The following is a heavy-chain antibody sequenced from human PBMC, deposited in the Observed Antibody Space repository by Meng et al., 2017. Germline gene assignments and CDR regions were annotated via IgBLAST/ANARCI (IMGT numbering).Heavy chain of an antibody. D-gene: IGHD3-22*01. CDR2: IYWDDDK. Sequence: SGPTLVNPTQTLTLTCTFSGFSLSTSGVGVGWIRQPPGKALEWLALIYWDDDKRYSPSLKSRLTITKDTSKNQVVLTMTNMDPVDTATYYCAHSLKIRNYYDSSATFQHWGQGTLVTVSS. V-gene: IGHV2-5*02. CDR3: AHSLKIRNYYDSSATFQH. J-gene: IGHJ1*01. CDR1: GFSLSTSGVG.